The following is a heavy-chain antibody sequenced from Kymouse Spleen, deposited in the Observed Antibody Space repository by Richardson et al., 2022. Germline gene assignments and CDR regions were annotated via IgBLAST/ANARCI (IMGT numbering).Heavy chain of an antibody. D-gene: IGHD3-10*01. J-gene: IGHJ4*02. V-gene: IGHV4-34*01. CDR1: GGSFSGYY. Sequence: QVQLQQWGAGLLKPSETLSLTCAVYGGSFSGYYWSWIRQPPGKGLEWIGEINHSGSTNYNPSLKSRVTISVDTSKNQFSLKLSSVTAADTAVYYCARGPYYYGSGSYEDYWGQGTLVTVSS. CDR3: ARGPYYYGSGSYEDY. CDR2: INHSGST.